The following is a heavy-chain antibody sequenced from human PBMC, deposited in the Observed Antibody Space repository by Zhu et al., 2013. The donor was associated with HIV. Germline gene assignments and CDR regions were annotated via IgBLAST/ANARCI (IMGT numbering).Heavy chain of an antibody. V-gene: IGHV1-69*01. CDR3: ARDLDGRGYYRA. D-gene: IGHD3-22*01. J-gene: IGHJ5*02. CDR1: GGTLSSYA. CDR2: IIPIFGTA. Sequence: QVQLVQSGAEVKKPESSVKVSCKASGGTLSSYAISWVRQAPGQGLEWMGGIIPIFGTANYAQKFQGRVTITADESTSTAYMELSSLRSEDTAVYFCARDLDGRGYYRAWGQGTLVTVSS.